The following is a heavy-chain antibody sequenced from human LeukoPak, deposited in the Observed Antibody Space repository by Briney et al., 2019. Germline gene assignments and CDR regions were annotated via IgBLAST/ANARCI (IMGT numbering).Heavy chain of an antibody. CDR3: ARHSQWVIVDELL. V-gene: IGHV5-10-1*01. Sequence: GESLRIFCKASGYRFTTYWISWVRQMPGKGLEWMGRIDPSDSYTNYSPSFQGHVTISADKSLSTAYLQWSSLEASDTAMYYCARHSQWVIVDELLWGQGTLVTVSS. J-gene: IGHJ4*02. CDR2: IDPSDSYT. D-gene: IGHD6-19*01. CDR1: GYRFTTYW.